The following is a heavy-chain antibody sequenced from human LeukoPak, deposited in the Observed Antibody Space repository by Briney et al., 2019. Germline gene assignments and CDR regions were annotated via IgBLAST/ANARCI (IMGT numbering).Heavy chain of an antibody. V-gene: IGHV5-51*01. J-gene: IGHJ5*02. D-gene: IGHD1-1*01. CDR2: IYPGDSDT. CDR3: AMPAGTTGTTWWFDH. CDR1: GYSFTSYW. Sequence: GESLKIPCKGSGYSFTSYWIGWVRQMPGKGLEWMGIIYPGDSDTRYSPSFQGQVTISADKSISTAYLQWSSLKASDTAMYYCAMPAGTTGTTWWFDHWGQGTLVTVSS.